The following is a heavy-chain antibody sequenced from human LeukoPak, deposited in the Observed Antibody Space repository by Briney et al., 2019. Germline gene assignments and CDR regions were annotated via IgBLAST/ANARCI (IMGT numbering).Heavy chain of an antibody. J-gene: IGHJ5*02. CDR1: GGPFSGYY. D-gene: IGHD3-22*01. Sequence: SETLSLTCAVYGGPFSGYYWSWIRQPPGKGLEWIGEINHSGSTNYNPSLKSRVTISVDTSKNQFSLKLTSVTAADTAVYYCARWSSNYYDSSGRRFDPWGQGTLVTVSS. CDR3: ARWSSNYYDSSGRRFDP. CDR2: INHSGST. V-gene: IGHV4-34*01.